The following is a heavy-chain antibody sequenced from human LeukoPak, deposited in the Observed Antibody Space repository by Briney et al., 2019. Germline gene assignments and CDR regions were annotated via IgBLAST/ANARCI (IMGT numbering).Heavy chain of an antibody. J-gene: IGHJ5*02. CDR2: FDPEDGET. CDR3: ATGARAIFGVVIPWFDP. Sequence: ASVKVSCKASGYTFTGYYMHRVRQAPGKGLEWMGGFDPEDGETIYAQKFQGRVTMTEDTSTDTAYMELSSLRSEDTAVYYCATGARAIFGVVIPWFDPWGQGTLVTVSS. CDR1: GYTFTGYY. V-gene: IGHV1-24*01. D-gene: IGHD3-3*01.